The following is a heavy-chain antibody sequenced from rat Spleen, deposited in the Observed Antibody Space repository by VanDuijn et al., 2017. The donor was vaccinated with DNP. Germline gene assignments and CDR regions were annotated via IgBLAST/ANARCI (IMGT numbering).Heavy chain of an antibody. Sequence: QVQLKESGPGLVQPSQTLSLTCTVSGFSLTNYHVNWVRQPPGKGLEWMGRIQSGGNTDYNSALKSRLTISRDTSKSQVFLKRNSVQTEDTAIYFCARHYTYWGQGVMVTVSS. J-gene: IGHJ2*01. CDR1: GFSLTNYH. V-gene: IGHV2-27*01. CDR2: IQSGGNT. D-gene: IGHD1-2*01. CDR3: ARHYTY.